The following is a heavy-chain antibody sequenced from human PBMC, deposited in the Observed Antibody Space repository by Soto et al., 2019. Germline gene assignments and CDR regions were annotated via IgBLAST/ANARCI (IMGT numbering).Heavy chain of an antibody. CDR1: GGSISSSSYY. D-gene: IGHD2-2*01. CDR3: ARHRFSTHWFDP. CDR2: IYYSGST. V-gene: IGHV4-39*01. J-gene: IGHJ5*02. Sequence: SETLSLTCTVSGGSISSSSYYWGWIRQPPGKGLEWIGSIYYSGSTYYNPSLKSRVTISVDTSKNQFSLKLSSVTAADTAVYYCARHRFSTHWFDPWGQGTLVTVSS.